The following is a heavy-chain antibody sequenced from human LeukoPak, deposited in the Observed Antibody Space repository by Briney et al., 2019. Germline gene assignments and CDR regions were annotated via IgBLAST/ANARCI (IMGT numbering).Heavy chain of an antibody. CDR3: TIGVSVRGVIRAEKN. D-gene: IGHD3-10*02. J-gene: IGHJ4*02. CDR2: IRSKAYGGTT. CDR1: GFTFGDYA. V-gene: IGHV3-49*04. Sequence: PGGSLRLSCTASGFTFGDYAMSWVRQAPGKGLEWVGFIRSKAYGGTTEYAASVKGRFTISRDDSKSTAYLQMNSLKTEDTAVYYCTIGVSVRGVIRAEKNWGQGTLVTVSS.